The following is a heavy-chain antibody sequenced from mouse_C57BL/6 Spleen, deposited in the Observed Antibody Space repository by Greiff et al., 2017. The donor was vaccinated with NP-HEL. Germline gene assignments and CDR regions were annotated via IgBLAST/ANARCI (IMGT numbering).Heavy chain of an antibody. CDR1: GYTFTDYY. CDR2: INPNNGGT. V-gene: IGHV1-26*01. CDR3: ARYRFFDY. J-gene: IGHJ2*01. Sequence: EVQLQQSGPELVKPGASVKISCKASGYTFTDYYMNWVKQSHGKSLEWIGDINPNNGGTSYNQKFKGKATLTVDKSSSTAYMELRSLTSEDSAVYYCARYRFFDYWGQGTTLTVSS.